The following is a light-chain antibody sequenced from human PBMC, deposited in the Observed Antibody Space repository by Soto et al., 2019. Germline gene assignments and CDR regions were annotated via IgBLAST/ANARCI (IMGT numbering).Light chain of an antibody. Sequence: QSVLTQPPSVSGAPGQRVTISCTGSSSNIGAGYDVQWYQQLSGTAPKLLIYGISNRPSGVPDRFSGSKSGTSGSLAITGLQAEDEADYYCQSYDSSLSGVVFGGGTKLTVL. CDR2: GIS. CDR3: QSYDSSLSGVV. CDR1: SSNIGAGYD. J-gene: IGLJ2*01. V-gene: IGLV1-40*01.